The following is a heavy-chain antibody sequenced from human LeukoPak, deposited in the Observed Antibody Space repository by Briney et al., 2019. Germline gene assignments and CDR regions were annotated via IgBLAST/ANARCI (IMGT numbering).Heavy chain of an antibody. CDR1: GGSISSGGYS. Sequence: SQTLSLTCAVSGGSISSGGYSWSWIRQPPGKGLEWIGYIYHSGSTNYNPSLKSRVTISVDKSKNQFSLKLSSVTAADTAVYYCARVEKGYSSGWYQEYYYYYGMDVWGQGTTVTVSS. D-gene: IGHD6-19*01. CDR2: IYHSGST. CDR3: ARVEKGYSSGWYQEYYYYYGMDV. V-gene: IGHV4-30-2*01. J-gene: IGHJ6*02.